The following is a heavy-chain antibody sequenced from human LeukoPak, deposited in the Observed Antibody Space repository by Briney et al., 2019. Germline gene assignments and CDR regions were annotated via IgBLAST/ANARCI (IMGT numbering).Heavy chain of an antibody. V-gene: IGHV1-69*04. CDR1: GGTFSSYA. J-gene: IGHJ5*02. CDR2: IIHIHCIA. CDR3: AREGGEITMVRGVIIPNWFDP. D-gene: IGHD3-10*01. Sequence: ASVKVSCMASGGTFSSYAISWVRQAPGQGLEWMGRIIHIHCIANIAQKFHGRVTITADKSTSTAYMERSSLRSEDTAVYYCAREGGEITMVRGVIIPNWFDPWGQGTLVTVSS.